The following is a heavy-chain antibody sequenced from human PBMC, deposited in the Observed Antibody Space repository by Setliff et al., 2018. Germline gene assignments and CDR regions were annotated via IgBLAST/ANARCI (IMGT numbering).Heavy chain of an antibody. CDR1: GGTFSSYA. Sequence: RASVKVSCKASGGTFSSYAISWVRQAPGQGLEWMGGIIPIFGTANYAQKFQGRVTSTADESTSTAYMELSSLRSEDTAVYYCASPFPHGWSGYHGVGWFDPWGQGTLVTVSS. J-gene: IGHJ5*02. V-gene: IGHV1-69*13. CDR2: IIPIFGTA. CDR3: ASPFPHGWSGYHGVGWFDP. D-gene: IGHD3-3*01.